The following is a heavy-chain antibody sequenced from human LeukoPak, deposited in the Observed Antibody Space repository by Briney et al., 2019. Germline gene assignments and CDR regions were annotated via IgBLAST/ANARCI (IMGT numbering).Heavy chain of an antibody. V-gene: IGHV4-59*11. Sequence: SETLSLTCSVSGGSINSHYWSWIRQPPGKRLEWIGYIFNTGNTNYNPSLASRVTVSVDTSRAQFFLRLSPVTAADTAIYYCASRPADTTWYGVFDYWSQGTLVTVSS. J-gene: IGHJ4*02. CDR2: IFNTGNT. CDR1: GGSINSHY. D-gene: IGHD3-10*01. CDR3: ASRPADTTWYGVFDY.